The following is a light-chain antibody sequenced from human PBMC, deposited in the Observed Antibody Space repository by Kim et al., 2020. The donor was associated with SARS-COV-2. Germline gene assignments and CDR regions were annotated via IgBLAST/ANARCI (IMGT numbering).Light chain of an antibody. CDR2: LAS. CDR1: GNIGTG. V-gene: IGKV1-5*03. J-gene: IGKJ2*01. CDR3: QHYSRFPYT. Sequence: SASVGDRVTITWRSSGNIGTGLAWYQQIPGRAPSLLIYLASTLESGVPSRFSGTGSGTEFSLSITSLQPDDFATYYCQHYSRFPYTFGQGTKLEI.